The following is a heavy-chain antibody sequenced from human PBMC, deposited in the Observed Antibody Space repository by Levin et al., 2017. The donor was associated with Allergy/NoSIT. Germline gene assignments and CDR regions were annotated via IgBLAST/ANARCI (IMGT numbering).Heavy chain of an antibody. CDR1: GFTFSSYS. D-gene: IGHD6-13*01. CDR2: ISSSSTTI. Sequence: PGGSLRLSCAASGFTFSSYSMNWARQAPGKGLEWVSYISSSSTTIYYADSVKGRFTISRDNAKSSLYLQMNSLGAEDTAVYYCARDPYTSSWWYFDNWGQGTLVTVSS. J-gene: IGHJ4*02. CDR3: ARDPYTSSWWYFDN. V-gene: IGHV3-48*01.